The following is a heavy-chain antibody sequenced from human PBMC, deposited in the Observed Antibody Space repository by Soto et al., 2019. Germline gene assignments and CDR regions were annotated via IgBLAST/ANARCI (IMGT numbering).Heavy chain of an antibody. CDR3: ARVRDPHLDHYGLDV. Sequence: GASVKVSCKASGGTFSSYAISWVRQAPGQGLEWMGGIIPIFGTANYAQKFQGRVTITADESTSTAYMQLSSLRSEDTAVYFCARVRDPHLDHYGLDVWGQGTTVTVSS. V-gene: IGHV1-69*13. CDR1: GGTFSSYA. CDR2: IIPIFGTA. J-gene: IGHJ6*02. D-gene: IGHD3-10*01.